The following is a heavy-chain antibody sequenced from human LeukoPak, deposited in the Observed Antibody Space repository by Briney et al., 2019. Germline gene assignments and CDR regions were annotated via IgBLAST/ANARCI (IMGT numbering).Heavy chain of an antibody. CDR2: INHSGST. CDR1: GGSFSGYY. CDR3: ATGSGIRDVRGVDY. J-gene: IGHJ4*02. D-gene: IGHD3-10*01. V-gene: IGHV4-34*01. Sequence: SETLSLTCAVYGGSFSGYYWSWIRQPLGKGLEWIGEINHSGSTNYNPSLKSRVTISVDTSKNQFSLKLSSVTAADTAVYYCATGSGIRDVRGVDYWGQGTLVTVSS.